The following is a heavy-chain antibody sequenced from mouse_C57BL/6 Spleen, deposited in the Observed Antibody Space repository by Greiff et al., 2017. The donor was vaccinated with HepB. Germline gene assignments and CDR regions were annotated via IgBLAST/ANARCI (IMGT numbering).Heavy chain of an antibody. CDR3: ARSYYYGSSPSFDY. D-gene: IGHD1-1*01. V-gene: IGHV1-80*01. Sequence: QVHVKQSGAELVKPGASVKISCKASGYAFSSYWMNWVKQRPGKGLEWIGQIYPGDGDTNYNGKFKGKATLTADKSSSTAYMQLSSLTSEDSAVYFCARSYYYGSSPSFDYWGQGTTLTVSS. J-gene: IGHJ2*01. CDR1: GYAFSSYW. CDR2: IYPGDGDT.